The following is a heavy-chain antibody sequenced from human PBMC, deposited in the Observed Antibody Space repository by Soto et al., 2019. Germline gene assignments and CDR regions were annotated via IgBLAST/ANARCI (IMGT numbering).Heavy chain of an antibody. CDR2: ISGSGGST. J-gene: IGHJ4*02. V-gene: IGHV3-23*01. D-gene: IGHD4-17*01. Sequence: GGSLRLSCAASGFTFSSYAMSWVRQAPGKGLEWVSAISGSGGSTYYADSVKGRFTISRDNSKNTLYLQMNSLRAEDTAVYYCAASYSSTVNTKDNWCQGTLLTVSS. CDR1: GFTFSSYA. CDR3: AASYSSTVNTKDN.